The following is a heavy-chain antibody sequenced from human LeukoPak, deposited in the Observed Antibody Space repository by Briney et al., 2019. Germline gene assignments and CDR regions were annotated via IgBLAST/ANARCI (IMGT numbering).Heavy chain of an antibody. J-gene: IGHJ5*02. Sequence: PGGSLRLSCAASGFTFSSYGRRWVRQAPGKGLEWVAFIRYDGSNKYYADSVKGRFTISRDNSKNTLYLQMNSLRTEDTAVFYCAKDIMSPQAGLDPWGQGTLVTVSS. V-gene: IGHV3-30*02. CDR2: IRYDGSNK. CDR3: AKDIMSPQAGLDP. D-gene: IGHD6-25*01. CDR1: GFTFSSYG.